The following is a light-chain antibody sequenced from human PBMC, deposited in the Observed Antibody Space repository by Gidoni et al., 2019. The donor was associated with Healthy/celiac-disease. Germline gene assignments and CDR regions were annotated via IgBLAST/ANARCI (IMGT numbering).Light chain of an antibody. V-gene: IGKV1-39*01. CDR1: QSISSY. J-gene: IGKJ2*04. CDR2: AAS. Sequence: DIQMTQSPSSLSASVGDRVTITCRASQSISSYLNWYQQKPGKAPKLLSYAASSLQSGVPSRFSGSGSGTDFTLTISSLQPEDFATYYCQQSYRTPRSVGQGTKLEIK. CDR3: QQSYRTPRS.